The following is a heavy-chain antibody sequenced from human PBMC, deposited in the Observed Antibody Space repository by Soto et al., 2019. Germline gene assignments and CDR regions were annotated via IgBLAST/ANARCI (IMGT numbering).Heavy chain of an antibody. Sequence: SETLSLTCTVSGGSISSYYWSWIRQPPGKGLEWIGYIYYSGSTNYNPSLKSRVTISVDTSKNQFSLKLSSVTAADTAVYYCARVTLEQWLPHYFDYWGQGTLVTVSS. CDR2: IYYSGST. CDR1: GGSISSYY. J-gene: IGHJ4*02. D-gene: IGHD6-19*01. CDR3: ARVTLEQWLPHYFDY. V-gene: IGHV4-59*01.